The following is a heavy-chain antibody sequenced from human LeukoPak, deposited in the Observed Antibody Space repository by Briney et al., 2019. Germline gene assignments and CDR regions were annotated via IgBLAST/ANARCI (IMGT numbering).Heavy chain of an antibody. V-gene: IGHV3-13*01. J-gene: IGHJ4*02. CDR1: GFTFRNYD. Sequence: QPGGSLRLSCGASGFTFRNYDMHWVRQAAGKGLEWVSTIVIGGDTYYPGSVKGRFTISRENAKNSLYLQMNSLRAGDTAVYYCARGEFYGSGSYLFDYWGQGTLVTVSS. CDR3: ARGEFYGSGSYLFDY. D-gene: IGHD3-10*01. CDR2: IVIGGDT.